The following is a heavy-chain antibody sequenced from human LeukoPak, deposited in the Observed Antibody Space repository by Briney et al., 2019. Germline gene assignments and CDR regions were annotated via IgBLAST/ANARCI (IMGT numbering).Heavy chain of an antibody. V-gene: IGHV1-69*13. CDR3: ANFDFWSGYRFDY. J-gene: IGHJ4*02. Sequence: SVKVSCKASGGTFSSYAISWVRQAPGQGLEWMGGIIPIFGTANYAQKFQGRVTITADASTSTAYMELSSLRSEDTAVYYCANFDFWSGYRFDYWGQGTLVTVSS. CDR1: GGTFSSYA. D-gene: IGHD3-3*01. CDR2: IIPIFGTA.